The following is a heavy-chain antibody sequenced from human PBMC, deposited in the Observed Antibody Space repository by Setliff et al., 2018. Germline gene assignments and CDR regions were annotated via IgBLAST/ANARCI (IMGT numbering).Heavy chain of an antibody. J-gene: IGHJ3*02. CDR2: IYYSGNT. V-gene: IGHV4-31*03. CDR1: GGSISSGGYY. CDR3: ARVPRFTDTRNAFDI. D-gene: IGHD5-18*01. Sequence: SETLSLTCTVSGGSISSGGYYWSWIRQHPGKGLEWIGYIYYSGNTYYSPSLKSRVTISVDTSKNQFSLKLSSVTAADTAVYYCARVPRFTDTRNAFDIWGQGTMVTVSS.